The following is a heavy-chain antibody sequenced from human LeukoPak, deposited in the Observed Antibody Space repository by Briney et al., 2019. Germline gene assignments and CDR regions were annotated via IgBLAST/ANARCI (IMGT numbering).Heavy chain of an antibody. V-gene: IGHV3-33*06. CDR3: AKDRGRGYSFDDY. CDR1: GFTFSSYG. CDR2: IWYDGSNK. D-gene: IGHD5-18*01. J-gene: IGHJ4*02. Sequence: GGSLRLSCAASGFTFSSYGMHWVRQAPGKGLEGVAVIWYDGSNKYYADSVKGRFTISRDNSKNTLYLQMNSLRAEDTAVYYCAKDRGRGYSFDDYWGQGTLVTVSS.